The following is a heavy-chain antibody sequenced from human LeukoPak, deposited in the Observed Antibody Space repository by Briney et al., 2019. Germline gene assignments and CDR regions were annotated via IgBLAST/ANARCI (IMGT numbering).Heavy chain of an antibody. CDR2: ISGSGGRT. CDR3: VVVSYCAVDCYDY. D-gene: IGHD2-21*01. V-gene: IGHV3-23*01. J-gene: IGHJ4*02. Sequence: PGGSLRLSCAASGFTFTNYAMSWVRQAPGKGLEWVSAISGSGGRTYYADSVRGRFTISRDNYKSTVYVQMSSLRAEDTAVYFCVVVSYCAVDCYDYWGQGTLVTVSS. CDR1: GFTFTNYA.